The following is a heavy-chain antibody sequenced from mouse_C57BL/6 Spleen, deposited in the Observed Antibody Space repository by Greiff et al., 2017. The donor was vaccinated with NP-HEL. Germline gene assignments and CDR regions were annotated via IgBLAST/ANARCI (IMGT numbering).Heavy chain of an antibody. J-gene: IGHJ4*01. CDR3: TRLCSLAMDY. V-gene: IGHV14-4*01. Sequence: VQLQQSGAELVRPGASVKLSCTASGFNIKDDSMHWVKQRPEQGLAWIGWIDPENGDTEYASKFQGPATITADTSSNTAYLQLSSRTAEDTAVDYCTRLCSLAMDYWGQGTSVTVSS. CDR2: IDPENGDT. CDR1: GFNIKDDS. D-gene: IGHD1-1*02.